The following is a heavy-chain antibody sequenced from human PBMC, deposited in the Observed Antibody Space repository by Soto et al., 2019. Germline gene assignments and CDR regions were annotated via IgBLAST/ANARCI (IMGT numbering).Heavy chain of an antibody. Sequence: GGSLRLSCAASGFMFSAYWMSWVRQAPGKGLEWVANIHGDGGKIYYVDSVKGRFTISRDNAKRSLYLQMNSLRAEDTAVYYCARHFYGGYTYGTGDYWGQVALVTVSS. J-gene: IGHJ4*02. D-gene: IGHD5-18*01. CDR2: IHGDGGKI. CDR1: GFMFSAYW. V-gene: IGHV3-7*01. CDR3: ARHFYGGYTYGTGDY.